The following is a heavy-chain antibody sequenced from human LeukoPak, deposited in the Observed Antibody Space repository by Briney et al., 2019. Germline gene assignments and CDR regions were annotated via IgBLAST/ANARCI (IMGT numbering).Heavy chain of an antibody. J-gene: IGHJ6*04. CDR1: GGSVSSYY. CDR3: ARAGYSGSDFSV. D-gene: IGHD5-12*01. CDR2: IYYSGTT. Sequence: SETLSLTCTVSGGSVSSYYWSWIRQPPGKGLEWIGYIYYSGTTNYNPSLKSRVTISVDTSKNRFSLKLSSVTATDTAVYYCARAGYSGSDFSVWGKGSTVTVSS. V-gene: IGHV4-59*02.